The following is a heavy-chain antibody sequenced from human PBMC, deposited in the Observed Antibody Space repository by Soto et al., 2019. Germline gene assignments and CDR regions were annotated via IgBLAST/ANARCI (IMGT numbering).Heavy chain of an antibody. Sequence: SETLFLTCAVSGYSISSGYYWGWIRQPPGKGLEWIGSIYHSGSTYYNPSLKSRVTISVDTSKNQFSLKLSSVTAADTAVYYCARVPSIAARYNWFDPWGQGTLVTVSS. CDR2: IYHSGST. CDR1: GYSISSGYY. J-gene: IGHJ5*02. D-gene: IGHD6-6*01. V-gene: IGHV4-38-2*01. CDR3: ARVPSIAARYNWFDP.